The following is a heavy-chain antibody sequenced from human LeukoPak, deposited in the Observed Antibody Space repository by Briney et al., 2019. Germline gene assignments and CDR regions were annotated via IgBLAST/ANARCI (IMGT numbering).Heavy chain of an antibody. D-gene: IGHD1-26*01. Sequence: PGGSLRLSCAASGFIFGTYGMHWVRQAPGKGLEWVAVIWYDGSTKYYVDSVKGRFTISRDNSKNTLYLQMNSLRVEDTAVYYCARASGSYDYWGQGTLVTVSS. CDR3: ARASGSYDY. CDR1: GFIFGTYG. CDR2: IWYDGSTK. V-gene: IGHV3-33*01. J-gene: IGHJ4*02.